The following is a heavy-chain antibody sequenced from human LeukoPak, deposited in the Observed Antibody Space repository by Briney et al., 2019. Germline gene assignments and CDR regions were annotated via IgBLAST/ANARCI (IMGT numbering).Heavy chain of an antibody. D-gene: IGHD3-10*01. V-gene: IGHV3-30*18. CDR1: GFTFSSYG. Sequence: GRSLRLSCAASGFTFSSYGMHWVRQAPGKGLEWVAVISYDGSNKYYADSVKGRFTISRDNSKNTLYLQMNSLRAEDTAVYYCAKADPSGDYYYGMDVWGQGTTVTVSS. J-gene: IGHJ6*02. CDR2: ISYDGSNK. CDR3: AKADPSGDYYYGMDV.